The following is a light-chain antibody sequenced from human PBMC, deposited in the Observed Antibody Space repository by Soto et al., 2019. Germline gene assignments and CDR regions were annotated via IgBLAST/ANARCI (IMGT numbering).Light chain of an antibody. CDR3: QQYNNWPGT. CDR2: GAS. Sequence: EIVMTQSPATLSVSPGERATLSCRASQSVSSNLAWYHQKPGQAPRLLIYGASTRATGIPARFSGSGSGTELTLTISSLQSEDFAVYYCQQYNNWPGTFGPGTKVDIK. V-gene: IGKV3-15*01. CDR1: QSVSSN. J-gene: IGKJ3*01.